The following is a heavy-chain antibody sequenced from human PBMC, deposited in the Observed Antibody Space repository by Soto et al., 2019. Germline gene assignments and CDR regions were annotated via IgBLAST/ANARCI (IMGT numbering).Heavy chain of an antibody. CDR1: GFTFTSYY. D-gene: IGHD2-21*01. Sequence: QVQLVQSGAEVKKPGASVKVSCKASGFTFTSYYMHWVRQAPAQGLEWMGIINPSGDTTNYAQEYQGRVTMARDTSTSTVYMELRSLRSEDTAVYYCTRGPYCGGDCYDYWGQGTLVTVSS. CDR3: TRGPYCGGDCYDY. V-gene: IGHV1-46*03. CDR2: INPSGDTT. J-gene: IGHJ4*02.